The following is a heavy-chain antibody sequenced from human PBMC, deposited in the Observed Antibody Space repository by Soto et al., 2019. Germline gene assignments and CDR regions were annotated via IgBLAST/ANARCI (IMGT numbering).Heavy chain of an antibody. V-gene: IGHV4-34*01. CDR1: GGSFSGYY. Sequence: SETLSLTCAVYGGSFSGYYCSWIRQPPGKGLEWIGEINHSGSTNYNPSLKSRVTISVDTSKNQFSLKLSSVTAADTAVYYCARELGYSSSWYWFDPWGQGTLVTVSS. CDR3: ARELGYSSSWYWFDP. D-gene: IGHD6-13*01. CDR2: INHSGST. J-gene: IGHJ5*02.